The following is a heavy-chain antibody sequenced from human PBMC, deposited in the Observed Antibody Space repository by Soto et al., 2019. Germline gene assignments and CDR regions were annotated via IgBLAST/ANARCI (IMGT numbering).Heavy chain of an antibody. CDR2: ISTSGDNT. Sequence: LRLSCAASGFTFTSYAMTWVRQAPGKGLEWVSTISTSGDNTYYADSVKGRFTISRDNSKNTLFLQMDSLRAEDTAVYYCAKAYMPDAFDIWGPGTMVTVSS. CDR3: AKAYMPDAFDI. CDR1: GFTFTSYA. D-gene: IGHD2-2*01. V-gene: IGHV3-23*01. J-gene: IGHJ3*02.